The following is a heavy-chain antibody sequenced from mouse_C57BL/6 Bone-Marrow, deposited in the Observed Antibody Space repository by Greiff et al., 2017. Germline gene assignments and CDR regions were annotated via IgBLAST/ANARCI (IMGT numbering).Heavy chain of an antibody. V-gene: IGHV1-7*01. CDR2: INPSNGST. CDR1: GFTFTSYW. D-gene: IGHD2-3*01. CDR3: AREGYDGYLAHY. Sequence: VQLQQSGAELAKPGASVTLSCTASGFTFTSYWMHWVKQRPGQGLEWIGYINPSNGSTKYKQKFKDKATLTADKSSSTAYMQLSCLTYEDSAVYYCAREGYDGYLAHYWGQGTTLTVSS. J-gene: IGHJ2*01.